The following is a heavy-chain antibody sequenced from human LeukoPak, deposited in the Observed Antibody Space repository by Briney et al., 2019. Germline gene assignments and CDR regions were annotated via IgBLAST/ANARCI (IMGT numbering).Heavy chain of an antibody. J-gene: IGHJ6*03. CDR1: GFTFSSYR. Sequence: SGGSLRLSCAASGFTFSSYRMKWVRQAPGKGLEWVSYISSSSSTIYYADSVKGRFTISRDNAKNSLYLQMNSLRAEDTAVYYCARNSSSSWGYYSMDVWGRGTTVTVSS. CDR3: ARNSSSSWGYYSMDV. V-gene: IGHV3-48*01. CDR2: ISSSSSTI. D-gene: IGHD6-13*01.